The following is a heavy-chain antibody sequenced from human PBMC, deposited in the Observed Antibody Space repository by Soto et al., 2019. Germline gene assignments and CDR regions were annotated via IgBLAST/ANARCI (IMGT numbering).Heavy chain of an antibody. D-gene: IGHD5-12*01. Sequence: HLGGSLRLSCAAPGFAFSSYGMHWVRQAPGKGLEWVAVIWYDGSNKYYADSVKGRFTISRDNSKNTLYLQMNSLRAEDTAVYYCARERAIVATNYYYGRDVCSQGTTVTVSS. CDR3: ARERAIVATNYYYGRDV. CDR2: IWYDGSNK. V-gene: IGHV3-33*01. J-gene: IGHJ6*02. CDR1: GFAFSSYG.